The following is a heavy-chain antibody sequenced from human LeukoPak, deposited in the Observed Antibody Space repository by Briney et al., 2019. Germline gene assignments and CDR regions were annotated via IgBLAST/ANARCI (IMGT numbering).Heavy chain of an antibody. D-gene: IGHD3-22*01. V-gene: IGHV3-30-3*01. CDR3: AREFPLNYYDSRALGAFDI. CDR2: ISYDGSNK. CDR1: GFTFSSYA. Sequence: GGSLRLSCAASGFTFSSYAMHWVRQAPGKGLGWVAVISYDGSNKYYADSVKGRFTISRDNSKNTLYLQMNSLRAEDTAVYYCAREFPLNYYDSRALGAFDIWGQGTMVTVSS. J-gene: IGHJ3*02.